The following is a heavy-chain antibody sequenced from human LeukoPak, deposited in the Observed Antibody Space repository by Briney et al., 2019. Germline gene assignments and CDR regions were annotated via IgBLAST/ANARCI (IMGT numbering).Heavy chain of an antibody. CDR3: AKDRGYLVGATDY. V-gene: IGHV3-23*01. CDR1: GFTFDSYA. J-gene: IGHJ4*02. CDR2: ISDNGGST. D-gene: IGHD1-26*01. Sequence: PGGSLRLSCSASGFTFDSYAMSWGRQAPGRGLEWVSVISDNGGSTYYADSVKGRFSISRDNSKITLFLQMNSLRAEDTAVYYCAKDRGYLVGATDYWGQGTLVTVSS.